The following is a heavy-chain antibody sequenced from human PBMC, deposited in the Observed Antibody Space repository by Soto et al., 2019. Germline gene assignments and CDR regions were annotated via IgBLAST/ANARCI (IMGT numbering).Heavy chain of an antibody. CDR3: ARETDIVATIGYYYGMDV. CDR1: SGSISGSSSY. CDR2: IYYSGST. D-gene: IGHD5-12*01. Sequence: SLPMSLTSTVSSGSISGSSSYWRRIRQPPGKGLEWIGSIYYSGSTYYNPSLKSRVTISVDTSKNQFSLKLSSVTAADTAVYYCARETDIVATIGYYYGMDVWGQGTTVTVSS. V-gene: IGHV4-39*02. J-gene: IGHJ6*02.